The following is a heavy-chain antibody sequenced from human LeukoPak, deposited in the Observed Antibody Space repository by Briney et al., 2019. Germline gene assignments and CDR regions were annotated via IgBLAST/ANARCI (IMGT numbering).Heavy chain of an antibody. CDR1: GGSISSGDHY. Sequence: PSETLSLTCSISGGSISSGDHYWTWIRQPAGKELEWIGRIHTTGRTNYNPSLRSRVYISVDTSKNQFSLELSSLTAADTAVYYCAREFDYEGVDPWGQGTLVTVSS. CDR3: AREFDYEGVDP. D-gene: IGHD4-17*01. V-gene: IGHV4-61*02. J-gene: IGHJ5*02. CDR2: IHTTGRT.